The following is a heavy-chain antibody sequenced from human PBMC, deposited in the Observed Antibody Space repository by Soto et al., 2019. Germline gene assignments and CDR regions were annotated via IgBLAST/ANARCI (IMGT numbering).Heavy chain of an antibody. CDR2: VFYSGST. CDR3: ARDAKKVTWYYGMDV. J-gene: IGHJ6*02. D-gene: IGHD2-21*02. Sequence: SETLSLTCAVSGYSISIYYWSWIRQPPGKGLEWIGHVFYSGSTEYNPSLKSRVTISVDTSKTQFSLKLTSVTAADTAVYYCARDAKKVTWYYGMDVWGQGTTVTVSS. CDR1: GYSISIYY. V-gene: IGHV4-59*01.